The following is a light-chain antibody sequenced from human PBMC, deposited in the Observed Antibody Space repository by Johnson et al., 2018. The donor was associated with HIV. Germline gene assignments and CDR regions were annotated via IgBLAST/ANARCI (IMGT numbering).Light chain of an antibody. CDR3: ATWDSRLSAGHV. Sequence: QSVFTQPPSVSAAPGQKVTISCSGNTCDIRNNYVSCHQQLPGTAPKLLIYDNNKRPSGIPARISRSKPGTSATLGITGLQTGDEADYYCATWDSRLSAGHVFGTGTKVTVL. V-gene: IGLV1-51*01. CDR1: TCDIRNNY. J-gene: IGLJ1*01. CDR2: DNN.